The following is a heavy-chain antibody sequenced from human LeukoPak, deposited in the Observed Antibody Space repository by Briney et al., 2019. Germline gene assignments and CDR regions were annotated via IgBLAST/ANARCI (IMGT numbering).Heavy chain of an antibody. CDR2: ISSDGTST. D-gene: IGHD3-10*01. CDR3: AKHLSGSYSGHDY. CDR1: GFTFSSYW. V-gene: IGHV3-74*01. Sequence: GGSLRLSCAASGFTFSSYWMHWVRQAPGKGLVWVSGISSDGTSTRYADSVKGRFTISRDNAKPTLYLQMNSLRGEDTAVYYCAKHLSGSYSGHDYWGQGTLVTVSS. J-gene: IGHJ4*02.